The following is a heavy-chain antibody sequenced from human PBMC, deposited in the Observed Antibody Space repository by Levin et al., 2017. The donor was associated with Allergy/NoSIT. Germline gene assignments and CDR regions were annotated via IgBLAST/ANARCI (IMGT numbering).Heavy chain of an antibody. Sequence: GGSLRLSCAASGFTFSSSWMHWVRQAPGKGLMWISRINGDASNTNYADSVKGRFTVSRDNAKNTLYLQMNTLTAEDTAVYYCTRGPRGYGNFDYWGPGTLVTVSS. CDR1: GFTFSSSW. J-gene: IGHJ4*02. CDR2: INGDASNT. CDR3: TRGPRGYGNFDY. V-gene: IGHV3-74*01. D-gene: IGHD5-12*01.